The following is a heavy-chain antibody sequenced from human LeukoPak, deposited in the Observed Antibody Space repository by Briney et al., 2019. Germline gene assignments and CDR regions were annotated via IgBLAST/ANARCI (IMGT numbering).Heavy chain of an antibody. CDR3: ARDQRFNYDSSGYEYNWFDP. Sequence: SVEVSCKASGGIFSSYAISWVRQAPGQGLEWMGGIIPIFGTANYAQKFQGRVTITADESTSTAYMELSSLRSEDTAVYYCARDQRFNYDSSGYEYNWFDPWGQGTLVTVSS. CDR1: GGIFSSYA. J-gene: IGHJ5*02. D-gene: IGHD3-22*01. V-gene: IGHV1-69*13. CDR2: IIPIFGTA.